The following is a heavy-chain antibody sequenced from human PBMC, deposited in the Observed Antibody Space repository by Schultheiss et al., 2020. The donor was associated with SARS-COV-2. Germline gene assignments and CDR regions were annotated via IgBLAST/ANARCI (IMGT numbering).Heavy chain of an antibody. J-gene: IGHJ5*02. CDR1: GGSISSYY. Sequence: SQTLSLTCTVSGGSISSYYWSWIRQPAGKGLEWIGRIYTSGSTNYNPSLKSRVTMSVDTSKNQFSLKVTSVTAADTAVYYCARLHGDYFDRNWFDPWGQGILVTVSS. CDR2: IYTSGST. V-gene: IGHV4-4*07. CDR3: ARLHGDYFDRNWFDP. D-gene: IGHD4-17*01.